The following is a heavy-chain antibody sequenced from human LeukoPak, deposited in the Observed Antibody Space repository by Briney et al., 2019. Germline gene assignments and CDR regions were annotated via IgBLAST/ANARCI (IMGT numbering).Heavy chain of an antibody. CDR2: INHSGST. CDR1: GGSFSGYY. CDR3: ARARHDFWSGYDYYMDV. Sequence: SETLSLTCAVYGGSFSGYYWSWIRQPPGKWLEWIGEINHSGSTNYNPSLKSRVTISVDTSKNQFSLKLSSVTAADTAVYYCARARHDFWSGYDYYMDVWGKGTTVTVSS. D-gene: IGHD3-3*01. V-gene: IGHV4-34*01. J-gene: IGHJ6*03.